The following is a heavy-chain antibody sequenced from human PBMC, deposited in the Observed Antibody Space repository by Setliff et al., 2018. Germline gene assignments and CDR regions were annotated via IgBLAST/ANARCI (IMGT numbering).Heavy chain of an antibody. CDR2: INYYGSIFDDGTTYST. D-gene: IGHD5-12*01. CDR3: ARNPDFLQYSFDL. Sequence: SETLSLTCTVSGGSISNSTFYWGWIRQPPGKGPEWIGSINYYGSIFDDGTTYSTYYNPSLKSRATISIDTSKSQFSLKLSSMTAADTALYYCARNPDFLQYSFDLWGRGTLVTVSS. CDR1: GGSISNSTFY. J-gene: IGHJ2*01. V-gene: IGHV4-39*07.